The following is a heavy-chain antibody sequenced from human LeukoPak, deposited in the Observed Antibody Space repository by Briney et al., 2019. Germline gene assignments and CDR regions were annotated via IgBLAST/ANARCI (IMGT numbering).Heavy chain of an antibody. D-gene: IGHD2-8*02. Sequence: GGSLRLSCAASGFTFSIYAMSWVRQAPGKGLEWVSVISGSGGDTYYADSVKSRFTISRDNSKNTLYLQMNSLRAEDTAVYYCATYRQVLLPFESWGQGTLVTVSS. CDR3: ATYRQVLLPFES. J-gene: IGHJ4*02. CDR2: ISGSGGDT. V-gene: IGHV3-23*01. CDR1: GFTFSIYA.